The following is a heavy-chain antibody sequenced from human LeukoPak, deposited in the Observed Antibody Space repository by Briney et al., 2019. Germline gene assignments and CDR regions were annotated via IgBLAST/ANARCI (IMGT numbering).Heavy chain of an antibody. J-gene: IGHJ5*02. CDR2: IKQDGSEK. CDR3: ARDLGQYYDTSDNWFDP. V-gene: IGHV3-7*01. CDR1: EFTFSSYW. Sequence: GGSLRLSCAASEFTFSSYWMSWVRQAPGKGLEWVANIKQDGSEKYYVDSVKGRFTISRDSAKNTLNLQMNSLRAEDTAVYYCARDLGQYYDTSDNWFDPWGQGTLVTVSS. D-gene: IGHD3-22*01.